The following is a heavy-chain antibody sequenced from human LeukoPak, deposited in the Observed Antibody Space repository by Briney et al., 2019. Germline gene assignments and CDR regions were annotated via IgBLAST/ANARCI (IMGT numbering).Heavy chain of an antibody. CDR2: ISGSGGRT. D-gene: IGHD3-10*01. V-gene: IGHV3-23*01. CDR1: GFTFSSYD. Sequence: GGSLRLSCAASGFTFSSYDMSWVRQAPGKGLEWVSAISGSGGRTYYADSVKGRFTISRDNSKNTLYLQMNSLRAEDTAVYSCAKDTGDYYGPGRGQGTLVTVSS. J-gene: IGHJ4*02. CDR3: AKDTGDYYGPG.